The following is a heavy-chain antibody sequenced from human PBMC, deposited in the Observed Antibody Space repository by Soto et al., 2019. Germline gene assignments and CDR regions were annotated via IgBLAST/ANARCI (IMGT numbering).Heavy chain of an antibody. D-gene: IGHD2-15*01. CDR2: ISWNSGSI. J-gene: IGHJ6*02. Sequence: EVQLVESGGGLVQPGRSLRLSCAASGFTFDDYAMHWVRQAPGKGLEWVSGISWNSGSIGYADSVKGRFTISRDNAKNSLYLQMNSLRAEDTALYYCAKEGCCSGGSCYYGMDVWGQGTTVTVSS. CDR1: GFTFDDYA. V-gene: IGHV3-9*01. CDR3: AKEGCCSGGSCYYGMDV.